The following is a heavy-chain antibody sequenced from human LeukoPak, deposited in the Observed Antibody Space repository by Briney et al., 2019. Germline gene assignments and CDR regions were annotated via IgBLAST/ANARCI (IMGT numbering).Heavy chain of an antibody. J-gene: IGHJ4*02. Sequence: PSETLSLTCTVSGGSVSSGSYYWSWIRQPPGKGLEWIGYIYYSGSTNYNPSLKSRVTISVDTSKNQFSLKLSSVTAADTAVYYCARDLRSSGSSSDSWGQGTLVTVSS. CDR2: IYYSGST. V-gene: IGHV4-61*01. CDR3: ARDLRSSGSSSDS. CDR1: GGSVSSGSYY. D-gene: IGHD6-19*01.